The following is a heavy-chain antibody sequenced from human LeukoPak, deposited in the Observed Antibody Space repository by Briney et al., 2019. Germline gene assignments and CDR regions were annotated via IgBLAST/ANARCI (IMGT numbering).Heavy chain of an antibody. CDR2: IYHSGST. J-gene: IGHJ4*02. Sequence: SETLSLTCAVSGYSISSGYYWGWIRQPPGKGLEWIGSIYHSGSTYYNPSLKSRVTISVDTSKNQFSLKLSSVTAADTAVYYCARDLGIAVAAPFDYWGQGTLVTVSS. V-gene: IGHV4-38-2*02. CDR3: ARDLGIAVAAPFDY. CDR1: GYSISSGYY. D-gene: IGHD6-19*01.